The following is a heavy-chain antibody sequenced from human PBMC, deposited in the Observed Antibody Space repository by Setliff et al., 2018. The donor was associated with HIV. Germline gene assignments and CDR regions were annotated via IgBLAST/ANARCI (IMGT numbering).Heavy chain of an antibody. V-gene: IGHV3-23*01. CDR3: AKLTRYDSTWYDAEYCQQ. Sequence: GGSLRLSCAASGFRFSSYVMTWVRQAPGKGLEWVSAISGGGRTTYYADSVKGRFTISRDNSKNTVYVQMNSLRAEDTAVYYCAKLTRYDSTWYDAEYCQQWGQGTLVTVSS. D-gene: IGHD6-13*01. CDR2: ISGGGRTT. J-gene: IGHJ1*01. CDR1: GFRFSSYV.